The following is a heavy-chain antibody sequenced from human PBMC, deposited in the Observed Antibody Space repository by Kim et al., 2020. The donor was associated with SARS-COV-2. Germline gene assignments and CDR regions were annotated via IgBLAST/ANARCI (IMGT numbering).Heavy chain of an antibody. J-gene: IGHJ4*02. CDR3: ASLCSSSWYFDY. D-gene: IGHD6-13*01. V-gene: IGHV3-7*01. Sequence: KDDVDYVKGRFTISRDNAKNSLYLQMNSLRAEDTAVYYCASLCSSSWYFDYWGQGTLVTVSS. CDR2: K.